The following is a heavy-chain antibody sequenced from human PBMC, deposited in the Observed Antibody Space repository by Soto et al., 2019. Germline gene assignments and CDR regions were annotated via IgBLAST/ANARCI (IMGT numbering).Heavy chain of an antibody. CDR1: GDTFNSDT. CDR3: ARENRQPYWHIEL. Sequence: QVQLVQSGADVKKPGSSVKVSCKASGDTFNSDTFTWVRQAPGQGLEWLGRFIPVLGVPNYAQKFQGRVTITADKSTSTAYMELTSLRSDDAAVYYCARENRQPYWHIELWGPGTLVTVSS. V-gene: IGHV1-69*08. D-gene: IGHD6-13*01. J-gene: IGHJ2*01. CDR2: FIPVLGVP.